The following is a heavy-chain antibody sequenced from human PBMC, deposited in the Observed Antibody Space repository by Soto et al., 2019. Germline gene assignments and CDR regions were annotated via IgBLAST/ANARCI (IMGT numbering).Heavy chain of an antibody. J-gene: IGHJ6*02. Sequence: QVQLVQSGAEVKKPGSSVKVSCKASGGTFSSYAISWVRQAPGQGLEWMGGIIPIFGTANYAQKFQGRVTITADESPRTAYMERSSLRGADPAVYYCAGDRGDSYYYVMDVWGQGTTVTVSS. CDR2: IIPIFGTA. V-gene: IGHV1-69*12. CDR3: AGDRGDSYYYVMDV. D-gene: IGHD3-10*01. CDR1: GGTFSSYA.